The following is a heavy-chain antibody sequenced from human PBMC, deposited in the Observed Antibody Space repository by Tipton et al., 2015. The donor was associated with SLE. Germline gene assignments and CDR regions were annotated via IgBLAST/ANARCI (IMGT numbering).Heavy chain of an antibody. Sequence: GLVKPSETLSLTCTVSGGSISSEYWSWLRQPAGKGLEWIGRLNPSGVTNNNPSLKSRVTMSVDTSKNQFSLKLTAGTAADTAVYYCAPTAQGGWYGFDPWGQGTLVTAPS. CDR2: LNPSGVT. D-gene: IGHD6-19*01. J-gene: IGHJ5*02. V-gene: IGHV4-4*07. CDR3: APTAQGGWYGFDP. CDR1: GGSISSEY.